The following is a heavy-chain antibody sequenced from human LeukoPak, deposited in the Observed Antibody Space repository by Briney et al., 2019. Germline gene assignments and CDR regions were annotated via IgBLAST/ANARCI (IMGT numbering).Heavy chain of an antibody. CDR2: INPKSGAT. CDR1: GYSFTDYY. Sequence: ASVKVSCKASGYSFTDYYIHWVRRAPGQGFEWMGWINPKSGATDYSQKFQGRVTLTRDTSIAAAYMELSNLRSDDTAVYHCVRAGPAAPLDYWGQGTLVTVSP. V-gene: IGHV1-2*02. CDR3: VRAGPAAPLDY. D-gene: IGHD2-15*01. J-gene: IGHJ4*02.